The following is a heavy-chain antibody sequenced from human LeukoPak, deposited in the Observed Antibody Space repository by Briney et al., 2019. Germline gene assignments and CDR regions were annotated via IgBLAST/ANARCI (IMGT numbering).Heavy chain of an antibody. J-gene: IGHJ4*02. CDR1: GGSISSYY. CDR2: IYYSGST. D-gene: IGHD3-9*01. V-gene: IGHV4-59*01. CDR3: ARTYYDILTGYYIDDY. Sequence: PSETLSLTCTVSGGSISSYYWSWIRQPPGKGLEWIGYIYYSGSTNYNPSLKSRVTISVDTSKNQFSLKLSSVTAADTAVYYCARTYYDILTGYYIDDYWGQGTLVTVSS.